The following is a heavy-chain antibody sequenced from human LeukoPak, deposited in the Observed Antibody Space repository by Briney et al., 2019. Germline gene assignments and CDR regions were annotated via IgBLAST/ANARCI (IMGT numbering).Heavy chain of an antibody. CDR2: IYYSGST. V-gene: IGHV4-59*01. Sequence: SETLSLTCTVSGGSISSSYWSWIRQPPGKGLEWLSYIYYSGSTNYNPSLKCRVTISVDTSKNQFSLKLSSVTAANTAVYYCARGASYDMFDPWGQGTLVTVSS. CDR1: GGSISSSY. D-gene: IGHD3-9*01. CDR3: ARGASYDMFDP. J-gene: IGHJ5*02.